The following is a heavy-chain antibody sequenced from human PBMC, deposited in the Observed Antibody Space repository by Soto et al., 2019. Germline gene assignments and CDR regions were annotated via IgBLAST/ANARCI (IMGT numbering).Heavy chain of an antibody. D-gene: IGHD3-22*01. J-gene: IGHJ4*02. V-gene: IGHV4-34*01. CDR2: INHTGST. Sequence: SETLSLTCAVYGGSFSGYSWTWIRQPPGTGLEWIGEINHTGSTNYNPSLKSRVTISVDTSKNQFSLKLTSVTAADTAVYYCARDNGRENYYDSSGYWYYFDYWGQGTLVTVSS. CDR1: GGSFSGYS. CDR3: ARDNGRENYYDSSGYWYYFDY.